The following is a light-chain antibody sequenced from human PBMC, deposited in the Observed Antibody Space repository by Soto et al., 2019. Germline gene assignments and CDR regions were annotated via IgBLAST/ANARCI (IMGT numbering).Light chain of an antibody. CDR2: GAS. J-gene: IGKJ5*01. V-gene: IGKV1-27*01. CDR1: QGISNY. Sequence: DIQMTQSPSSLSASVGDRVTITCRASQGISNYLAWYQQKPGKVPKLLIYGASKLQSGVPSRFRGGGSGTNFTLTISSLQPEDVGTYYCQNYNSAPITFGQGTRLEIK. CDR3: QNYNSAPIT.